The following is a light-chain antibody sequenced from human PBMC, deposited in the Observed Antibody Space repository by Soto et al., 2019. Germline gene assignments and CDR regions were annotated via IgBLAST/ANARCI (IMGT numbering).Light chain of an antibody. CDR2: VAS. V-gene: IGKV1-27*01. Sequence: DIQMTQSPSSLSASVGDRVTITCRASQGISNYLAWYQQQTGKVPKLLIYVASTLQSGGPSRFSGSGSGTDLTLSISSMKPEDVATYYCQKYNSAPWTFGQGTKVEIK. CDR1: QGISNY. J-gene: IGKJ1*01. CDR3: QKYNSAPWT.